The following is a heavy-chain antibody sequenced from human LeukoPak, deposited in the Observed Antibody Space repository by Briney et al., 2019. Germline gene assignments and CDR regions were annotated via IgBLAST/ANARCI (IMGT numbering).Heavy chain of an antibody. CDR2: ISSSSSTI. V-gene: IGHV3-48*01. D-gene: IGHD3-3*01. CDR3: ARDRQPITIFGVVPGGDAFDI. Sequence: GGSLRLSCAASGLTFSGYSMNWVRQAPGKGLEWVSYISSSSSTIYYADSVKGRFTISRDNAKNSLYLQMNSLRAEDTAVYYCARDRQPITIFGVVPGGDAFDIWGQGTMVTVSS. J-gene: IGHJ3*02. CDR1: GLTFSGYS.